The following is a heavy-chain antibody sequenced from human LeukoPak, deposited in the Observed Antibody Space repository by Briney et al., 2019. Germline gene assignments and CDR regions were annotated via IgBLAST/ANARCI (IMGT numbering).Heavy chain of an antibody. J-gene: IGHJ6*04. CDR1: GGSFSGYY. CDR3: GREVDV. CDR2: INHSGST. V-gene: IGHV4-34*01. Sequence: SGTLSLTCAVYGGSFSGYYWSWIRQPPGKGLEWIWEINHSGSTNYNPSLKRRVTISVDTSKIQFSLKLSSVTAADTGVYYCGREVDVWGKGITVTVSS.